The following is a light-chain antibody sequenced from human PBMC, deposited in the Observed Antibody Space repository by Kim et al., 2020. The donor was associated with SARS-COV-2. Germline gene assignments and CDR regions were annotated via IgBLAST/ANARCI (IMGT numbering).Light chain of an antibody. CDR1: QGISSA. J-gene: IGKJ4*01. Sequence: ASIGDRVTITCRASQGISSALAWYQQKPGKPPKLLIYDASTLENGVPSRFSGSGSGTDFTLTITRLQPEDFATFYCQQFNSYPRTFGGGTRVEI. CDR3: QQFNSYPRT. V-gene: IGKV1-13*02. CDR2: DAS.